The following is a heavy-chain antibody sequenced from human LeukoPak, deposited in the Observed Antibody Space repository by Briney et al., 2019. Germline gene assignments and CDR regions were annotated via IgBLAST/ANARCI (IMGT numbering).Heavy chain of an antibody. Sequence: ASVKVSCKASGYTFTSYGISWVRQAPGQGLERMGWISAYNGNTNYAQKLQGRVTMTTDTSTSTAYMELRSLRSDDTAVYYCASLTPEGRPRYNWNYGGDAFDIWGQGTMVTVSS. D-gene: IGHD1-7*01. V-gene: IGHV1-18*01. CDR3: ASLTPEGRPRYNWNYGGDAFDI. CDR2: ISAYNGNT. CDR1: GYTFTSYG. J-gene: IGHJ3*02.